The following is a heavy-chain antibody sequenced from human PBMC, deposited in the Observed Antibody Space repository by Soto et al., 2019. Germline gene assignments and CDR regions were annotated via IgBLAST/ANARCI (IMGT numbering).Heavy chain of an antibody. CDR1: GGTFSSYA. CDR2: IIPIFGTA. V-gene: IGHV1-69*13. J-gene: IGHJ6*02. CDR3: ARGPEVDELELLKKGNTYYYYGMDV. Sequence: ASVKVSCKASGGTFSSYAISWVRQAPGQGLEWMGGIIPIFGTANYAQKFQGRVTITADESTSTAYMELSSLRSEDTAVYYCARGPEVDELELLKKGNTYYYYGMDVWGQGTTVTVSS. D-gene: IGHD1-7*01.